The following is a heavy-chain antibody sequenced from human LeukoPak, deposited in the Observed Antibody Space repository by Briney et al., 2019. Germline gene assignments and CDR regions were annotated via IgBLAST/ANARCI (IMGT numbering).Heavy chain of an antibody. V-gene: IGHV4-30-4*01. D-gene: IGHD2-15*01. CDR1: GGSISSSDYY. Sequence: KPSETLSLTCTVSGGSISSSDYYWSWIRQPPGKGLEWIGNIYYSGSTYYNPSLKSRVTISVDTSKNQFSLKLSSVTAADTAVYYCAKGYCSGGSCYYFDYWGQGNLVTVSS. CDR2: IYYSGST. CDR3: AKGYCSGGSCYYFDY. J-gene: IGHJ4*02.